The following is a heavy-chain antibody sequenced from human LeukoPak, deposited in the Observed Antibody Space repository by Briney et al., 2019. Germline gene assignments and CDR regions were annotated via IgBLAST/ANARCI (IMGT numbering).Heavy chain of an antibody. CDR3: ARDRGLRYFDWFNYYGMDV. J-gene: IGHJ6*02. V-gene: IGHV1-18*01. CDR1: GYTFTSYG. D-gene: IGHD3-9*01. CDR2: ISAYDSNT. Sequence: ASVKVSCKASGYTFTSYGISWVRQAPGQGLEWMGWISAYDSNTNYAQKLQGRVTMTTDTSTSTAYMELRSLRSGDTAVYYCARDRGLRYFDWFNYYGMDVWGQGTTVTVSS.